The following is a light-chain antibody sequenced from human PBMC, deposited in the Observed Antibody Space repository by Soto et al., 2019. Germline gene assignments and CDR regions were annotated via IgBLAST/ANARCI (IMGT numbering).Light chain of an antibody. CDR1: QSVSSSY. Sequence: EIVLTQSPSTLSLSPGERATLPCRASQSVSSSYLAWYQQKPGQAPRLLIYGASSRATGIPDRFSGSGSGTDFTLTISRLEPEDFAVYYCQQYGSSAITFGQGTRLEIK. J-gene: IGKJ5*01. CDR2: GAS. V-gene: IGKV3-20*01. CDR3: QQYGSSAIT.